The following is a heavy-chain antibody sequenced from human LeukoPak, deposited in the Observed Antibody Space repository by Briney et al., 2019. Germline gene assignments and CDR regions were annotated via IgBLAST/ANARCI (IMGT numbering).Heavy chain of an antibody. CDR3: TKEGLPSGSSWSAWFDP. CDR2: ISYDGSNK. D-gene: IGHD3-10*01. J-gene: IGHJ5*02. CDR1: GFIFSNYA. V-gene: IGHV3-30*04. Sequence: GGSLRLSCAASGFIFSNYAMHWVRQAPGKGLEWVAVISYDGSNKYYADSVKGRFTISRDNSKNTLYLQMNSLRADDTAVYYCTKEGLPSGSSWSAWFDPWGQGTLVTVSS.